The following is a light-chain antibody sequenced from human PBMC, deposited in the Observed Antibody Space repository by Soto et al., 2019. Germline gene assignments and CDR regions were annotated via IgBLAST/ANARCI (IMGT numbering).Light chain of an antibody. CDR3: QQYGSSGT. V-gene: IGKV3-20*01. CDR2: GAS. Sequence: EIGLTQSPATLSLSPGERATLSSRASYSVSSYLAWYQHKPGQAPRLLIYGASNRATGIPDRFSGSGSGTDFTLTISRLEPEDFAVYYCQQYGSSGTFGQGTKVDI. CDR1: YSVSSY. J-gene: IGKJ1*01.